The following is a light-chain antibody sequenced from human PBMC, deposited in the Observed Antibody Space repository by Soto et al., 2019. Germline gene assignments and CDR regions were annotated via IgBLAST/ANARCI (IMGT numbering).Light chain of an antibody. J-gene: IGKJ1*01. CDR3: QHYGSSAWT. CDR2: GAS. Sequence: EIVLTQSPGTLSLSPGERVTLSCRASQSVSSSYLAWYQQKPGQAPRLLIYGASSRATGIPDRFSGSGSGTDFTLTISRLEPEDFAVYYCQHYGSSAWTFGQGTKVEIK. CDR1: QSVSSSY. V-gene: IGKV3-20*01.